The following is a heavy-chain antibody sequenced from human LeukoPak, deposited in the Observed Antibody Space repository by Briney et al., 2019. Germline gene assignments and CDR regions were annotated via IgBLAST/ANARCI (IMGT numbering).Heavy chain of an antibody. Sequence: GGSLRLSCAASGFTFSNYAMSWVRQAPGKGLEWVSAISGSGGSTYFADSVKGRFTISRDNSNNTLYLQMNSLRAEDTAVYYCAKDRGYCSGVNCYRFDYWGQGTLVTVSS. CDR2: ISGSGGST. V-gene: IGHV3-23*01. CDR3: AKDRGYCSGVNCYRFDY. D-gene: IGHD2-15*01. J-gene: IGHJ4*02. CDR1: GFTFSNYA.